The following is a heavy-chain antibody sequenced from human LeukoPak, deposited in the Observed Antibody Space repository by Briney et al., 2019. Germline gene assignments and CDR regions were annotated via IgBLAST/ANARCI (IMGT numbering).Heavy chain of an antibody. CDR1: GFTFSSYG. D-gene: IGHD5-24*01. J-gene: IGHJ4*02. CDR3: AKEKMATIYYLDY. V-gene: IGHV3-33*06. CDR2: IWYDGSNK. Sequence: GRSLRLSCAASGFTFSSYGMHWVRRAPGKGLEWVAVIWYDGSNKYYADSVKGRFTISRDNSKNTLYLQMNSLRAEDTAVYYCAKEKMATIYYLDYWGQGTLVTVSS.